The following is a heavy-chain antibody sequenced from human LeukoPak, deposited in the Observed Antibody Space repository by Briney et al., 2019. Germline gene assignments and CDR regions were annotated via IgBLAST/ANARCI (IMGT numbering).Heavy chain of an antibody. CDR2: IYYSGST. CDR3: ARQDSSGYYRLDAFDI. CDR1: GVSISSYY. V-gene: IGHV4-59*08. D-gene: IGHD3-22*01. Sequence: SETLSLTCTVSGVSISSYYWSWLRQPPGKGLEWIGYIYYSGSTNYNPSLKSRVTISVDTSKNQFSLKLSSVTAADTAVYYCARQDSSGYYRLDAFDIWGQGTMVTVSS. J-gene: IGHJ3*02.